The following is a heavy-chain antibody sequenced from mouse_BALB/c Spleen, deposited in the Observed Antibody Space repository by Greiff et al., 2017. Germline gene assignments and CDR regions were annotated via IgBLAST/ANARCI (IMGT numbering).Heavy chain of an antibody. CDR1: GFTFNTYA. J-gene: IGHJ4*01. D-gene: IGHD1-1*01. CDR2: IRSKSNNYAT. V-gene: IGHV10-1*02. CDR3: VRHYYYGSSYAMDY. Sequence: DVQLVESGGGLVQPKGSLKLSCAASGFTFNTYAMNWVRQAPGKGLEWVARIRSKSNNYATYYADSVKDRFTISRDDSHSMLYLQMNNLKTEDTAMYYCVRHYYYGSSYAMDYWGQGTSVTVSS.